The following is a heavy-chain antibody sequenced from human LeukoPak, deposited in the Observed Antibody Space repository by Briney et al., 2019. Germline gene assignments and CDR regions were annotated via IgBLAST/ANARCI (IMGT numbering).Heavy chain of an antibody. CDR3: AKDSIGMVRGVMNP. Sequence: PGGSLRLSCAASGFTFSSNWMHWVRQAPGKGLVWVSCINSDGSSTNYADSVKGRFTISRDNSKNTLYLQMNSLRAEDTAVYYCAKDSIGMVRGVMNPWGQGTLVTVSS. CDR2: INSDGSST. J-gene: IGHJ5*02. CDR1: GFTFSSNW. V-gene: IGHV3-74*01. D-gene: IGHD3-10*01.